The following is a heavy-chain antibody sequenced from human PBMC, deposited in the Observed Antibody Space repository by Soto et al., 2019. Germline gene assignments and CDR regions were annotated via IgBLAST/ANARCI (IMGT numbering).Heavy chain of an antibody. D-gene: IGHD3-10*01. CDR2: ISGSGGST. J-gene: IGHJ4*02. V-gene: IGHV3-23*01. CDR3: AEGPKGTMVRGVIDY. CDR1: GFTFSSYA. Sequence: GGSLRLSCAASGFTFSSYAMSWVRQAPGKGLEWVSAISGSGGSTYYADSVKGRFTISRDNSKNTLYLQMNSLRAEDTAVYYCAEGPKGTMVRGVIDYWGQGTLVTVSS.